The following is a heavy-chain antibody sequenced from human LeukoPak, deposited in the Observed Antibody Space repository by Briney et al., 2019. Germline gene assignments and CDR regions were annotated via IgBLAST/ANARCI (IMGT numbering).Heavy chain of an antibody. CDR1: GYTFTSYD. D-gene: IGHD6-13*01. Sequence: ASVKVSCKASGYTFTSYDINWVRQATGQGLECMGWMNPNSGNTGYAQKFQGRVTMTRNTSISTAYMELSSLRSEDTAVYYCARIQYSSSWYVPRVLPYYYYYGMDVWGQGTTVTVSS. CDR2: MNPNSGNT. J-gene: IGHJ6*02. CDR3: ARIQYSSSWYVPRVLPYYYYYGMDV. V-gene: IGHV1-8*01.